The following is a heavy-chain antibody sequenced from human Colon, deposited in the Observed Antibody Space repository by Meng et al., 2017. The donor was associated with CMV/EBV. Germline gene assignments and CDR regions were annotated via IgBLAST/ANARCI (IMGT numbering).Heavy chain of an antibody. CDR3: ARDEKYYYYYGMDV. Sequence: GESLKISCTASGFTFSPYSMNWVRQAPGKGLEWVSSISSYSSYIYYTDSVKGRFTISRDNANNSLYLQMNSLRVEDTAVYYCARDEKYYYYYGMDVWGQGTTVTVSS. CDR1: GFTFSPYS. V-gene: IGHV3-21*01. CDR2: ISSYSSYI. J-gene: IGHJ6*02.